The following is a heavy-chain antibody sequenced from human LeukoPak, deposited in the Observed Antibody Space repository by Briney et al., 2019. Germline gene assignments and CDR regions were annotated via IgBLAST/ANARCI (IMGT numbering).Heavy chain of an antibody. D-gene: IGHD4/OR15-4a*01. J-gene: IGHJ4*02. CDR1: GYTFNISF. CDR2: INPSGTTT. CDR3: AGPHGASYYYFDY. V-gene: IGHV1-46*02. Sequence: GASVKVSCKASGYTFNISFMHWVRQAPGQGLEWLGVINPSGTTTDYAQRFQGRVTMTRDTSTNTVYMELSSLRSEDTAVYYCAGPHGASYYYFDYWGQETLVTVSS.